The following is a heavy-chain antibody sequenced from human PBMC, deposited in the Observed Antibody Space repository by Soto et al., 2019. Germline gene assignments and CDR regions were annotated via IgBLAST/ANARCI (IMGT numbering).Heavy chain of an antibody. CDR2: ISSSSSYI. Sequence: EVQLVESGGGLVKPGGSLRLSCAASGFTFSSYSMNWVRQAPGKGLEWVSSISSSSSYIYYADSVKGRFTISRDNVKNSLYLHMNSLRAEDTAVYYCARDDGYCSSTSCYDGFDYWGQGTLVTVSS. CDR3: ARDDGYCSSTSCYDGFDY. V-gene: IGHV3-21*01. D-gene: IGHD2-2*03. J-gene: IGHJ4*02. CDR1: GFTFSSYS.